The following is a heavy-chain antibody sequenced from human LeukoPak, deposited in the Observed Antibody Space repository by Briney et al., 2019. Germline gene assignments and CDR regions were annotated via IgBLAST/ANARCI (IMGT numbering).Heavy chain of an antibody. J-gene: IGHJ4*02. CDR2: INHSGST. CDR3: ARGFYDFWSGYYPRGTKTFDY. Sequence: PSETLSLTCAVYGGSFSGYYWSWLRQPPGKGLEWIGEINHSGSTNYNPSLRSRVTISVDTSKNQFSLKLSSVTAADTAVYYCARGFYDFWSGYYPRGTKTFDYWGQGTLVTVSS. D-gene: IGHD3-3*01. V-gene: IGHV4-34*01. CDR1: GGSFSGYY.